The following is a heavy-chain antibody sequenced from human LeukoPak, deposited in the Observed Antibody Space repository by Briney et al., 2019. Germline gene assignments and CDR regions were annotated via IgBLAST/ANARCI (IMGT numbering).Heavy chain of an antibody. D-gene: IGHD3-3*01. CDR3: ARLRFDFWSGYTHPYFDY. CDR1: DYSISSGYH. J-gene: IGHJ4*02. CDR2: IHNSGST. Sequence: SETLSLTCAVSDYSISSGYHWGWIRQPPGKGLEWIGSIHNSGSTYRNPSLKSRVTISQDTSKIQFSLKLSSVAATATAVYFCARLRFDFWSGYTHPYFDYWGQGTLVTVSS. V-gene: IGHV4-38-2*01.